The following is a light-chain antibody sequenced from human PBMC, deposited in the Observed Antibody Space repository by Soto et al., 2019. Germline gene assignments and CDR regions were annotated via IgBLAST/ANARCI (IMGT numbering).Light chain of an antibody. CDR1: QGVGNF. Sequence: VLTQSPDTLSLSPGERATLSCRASQGVGNFLVWYHQKPGLSPSLVIYEASKRATDIPDRFSGSGSGTAFTLPINRLEPEDVVFYYCQQRNSWPLTFGGGTKVELK. J-gene: IGKJ4*01. CDR2: EAS. CDR3: QQRNSWPLT. V-gene: IGKV3-11*01.